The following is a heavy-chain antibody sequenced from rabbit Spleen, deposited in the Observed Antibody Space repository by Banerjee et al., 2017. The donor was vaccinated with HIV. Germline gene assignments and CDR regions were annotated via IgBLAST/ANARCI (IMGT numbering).Heavy chain of an antibody. CDR3: ARVVYAGYGYANDYFKL. Sequence: SWVRRAPGQGLEWIACIDPVFGTTYYASGVNGRFTISKTSTTVDLKMTSLTAADTATYFCARVVYAGYGYANDYFKLWGQGTLVTVS. CDR2: IDPVFGTT. V-gene: IGHV1S21*01. J-gene: IGHJ4*01. D-gene: IGHD6-1*01.